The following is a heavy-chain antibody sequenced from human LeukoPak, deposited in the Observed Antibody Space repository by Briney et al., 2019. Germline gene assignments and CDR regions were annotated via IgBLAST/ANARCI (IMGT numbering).Heavy chain of an antibody. CDR1: GGSFSGYY. Sequence: PSETLSLTCADYGGSFSGYYWSWIRQPPGKGLEWIGEINHSGSTNYNPSLESRVTISVDTSKNQFSLKLSSVTAADTAVYYCARGFLWLNPPWFDPWGQGTLVTVSS. J-gene: IGHJ5*02. CDR3: ARGFLWLNPPWFDP. V-gene: IGHV4-34*01. CDR2: INHSGST. D-gene: IGHD5-18*01.